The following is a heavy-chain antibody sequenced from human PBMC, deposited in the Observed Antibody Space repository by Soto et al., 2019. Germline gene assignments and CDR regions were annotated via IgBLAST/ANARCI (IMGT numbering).Heavy chain of an antibody. CDR3: ARVTLKAGNWFDP. V-gene: IGHV1-2*02. J-gene: IGHJ5*02. CDR1: GYTFTDYF. CDR2: INPNSRGT. Sequence: ASVKVSCKASGYTFTDYFIHWVRQAPGQGFEWMGWINPNSRGTNYAQKFQGRVTMTRDTSNSTAYMELRGLRSDDTAVYYCARVTLKAGNWFDPWRQGTLVPVSS.